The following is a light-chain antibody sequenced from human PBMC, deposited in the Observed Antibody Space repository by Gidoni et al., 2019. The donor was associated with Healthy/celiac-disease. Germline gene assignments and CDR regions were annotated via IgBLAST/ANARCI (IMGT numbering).Light chain of an antibody. Sequence: PASLSASTGDRVTISCRASQSISSYLAWYQQKPGKAPKLLIYAASTWQSGVPSRFSGSGSGTEFTLTISCLQSEDFATYYCQQYYSYPLTFGEGTKVEIK. CDR3: QQYYSYPLT. V-gene: IGKV1-8*01. CDR1: QSISSY. J-gene: IGKJ4*01. CDR2: AAS.